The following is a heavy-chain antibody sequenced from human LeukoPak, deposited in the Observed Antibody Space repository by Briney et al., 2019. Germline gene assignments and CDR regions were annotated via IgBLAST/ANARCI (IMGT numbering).Heavy chain of an antibody. D-gene: IGHD1-26*01. CDR1: GFTVSSNY. CDR3: ARAPSGSYVDY. Sequence: GSLRLSCAASGFTVSSNYMSWVRQAPGKGLEWVSVIQRGGSTYYADFVKGRFTISRDNSKNTLYLQMNSLRAEDTAVYYCARAPSGSYVDYWGQGTLVTVSS. CDR2: IQRGGST. V-gene: IGHV3-66*01. J-gene: IGHJ4*02.